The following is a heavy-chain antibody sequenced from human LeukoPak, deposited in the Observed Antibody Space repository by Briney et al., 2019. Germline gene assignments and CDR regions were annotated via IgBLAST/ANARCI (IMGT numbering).Heavy chain of an antibody. J-gene: IGHJ6*02. CDR3: AKDTTIIVVPAYGMDV. CDR1: GFTFSSYA. D-gene: IGHD2-2*01. V-gene: IGHV3-23*01. Sequence: GGSLRLSCAASGFTFSSYAMSWVRQAPGKGLEWVSVISGSGGTTYYADSVKGRFTISRDNSKKTLYLQMNSLRAEDTAVYYCAKDTTIIVVPAYGMDVWGQGTTVTVSS. CDR2: ISGSGGTT.